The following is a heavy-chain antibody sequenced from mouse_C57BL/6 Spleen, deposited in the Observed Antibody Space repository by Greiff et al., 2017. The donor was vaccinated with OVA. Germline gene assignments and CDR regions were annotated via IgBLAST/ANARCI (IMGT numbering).Heavy chain of an antibody. CDR2: IWGDGST. CDR3: AKLLGYYSSGAMDY. V-gene: IGHV2-3*01. CDR1: GFSLTSYG. Sequence: VMLVESGPGLVAPSQSLSITCTVSGFSLTSYGVSWVRQPPGKGLEWLGVIWGDGSTNYHSALIYRLSISNDNTNSEVFLKLNSLQTDDTATYYCAKLLGYYSSGAMDYWGQGTSVTVSS. J-gene: IGHJ4*01. D-gene: IGHD1-1*01.